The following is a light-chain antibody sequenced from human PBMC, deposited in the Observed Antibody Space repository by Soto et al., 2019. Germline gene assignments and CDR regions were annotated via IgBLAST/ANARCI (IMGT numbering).Light chain of an antibody. J-gene: IGKJ5*01. CDR3: QQANSIPPGIT. V-gene: IGKV1-12*01. Sequence: DIQMTQSPSSVCASVGDTVTITCRACQGISNWLAWYQQKPGKAPQLLIHSSSRLLTGVPSRFSGSGSGTNFLRSISPLQPEYLATSCCQQANSIPPGITFGEGTRLEIK. CDR2: SSS. CDR1: QGISNW.